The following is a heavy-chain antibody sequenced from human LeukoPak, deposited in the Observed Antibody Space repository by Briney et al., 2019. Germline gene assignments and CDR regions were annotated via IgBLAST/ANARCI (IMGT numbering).Heavy chain of an antibody. CDR3: AREVRPLGLRLDGRDAFDI. CDR2: IIPIFGTA. CDR1: GGTFSSYA. Sequence: ASVKVSCKASGGTFSSYAISWVRQAPGQGLEWMGGIIPIFGTANYAQKFQGRVTITADKSTSTAYMELSSLRSEDTAVYYCAREVRPLGLRLDGRDAFDIWGQGTMVTVSS. V-gene: IGHV1-69*06. D-gene: IGHD3/OR15-3a*01. J-gene: IGHJ3*02.